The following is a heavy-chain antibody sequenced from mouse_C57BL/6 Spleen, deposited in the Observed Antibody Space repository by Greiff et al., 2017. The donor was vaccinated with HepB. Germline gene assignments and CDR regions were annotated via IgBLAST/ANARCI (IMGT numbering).Heavy chain of an antibody. CDR2: ISSGGDYI. CDR3: TTTGDWYFDV. D-gene: IGHD1-1*01. Sequence: EVKLVESGEGLVKPGGSLKLSCAASGFTFSSYAMSWVRQTPEKRLEWVAYISSGGDYIYYADTVKGRFTLSRDNARNTLYLQMSSLKSEDTAMYYCTTTGDWYFDVWGTGTTVTVSS. V-gene: IGHV5-9-1*02. CDR1: GFTFSSYA. J-gene: IGHJ1*03.